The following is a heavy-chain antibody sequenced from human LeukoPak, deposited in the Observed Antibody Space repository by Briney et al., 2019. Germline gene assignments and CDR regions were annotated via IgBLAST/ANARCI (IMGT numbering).Heavy chain of an antibody. V-gene: IGHV1-69*05. D-gene: IGHD3-22*01. CDR1: GGTFSSYA. Sequence: ASVKVSCKASGGTFSSYAISWVRQAPGQGLEWMGRIIPIFGTANYAQKFQGRVTITTDESTSTAYMELSSLRSEDTAVYYCASTYDSSGYWFDPRGQGTLVTVSS. J-gene: IGHJ5*02. CDR2: IIPIFGTA. CDR3: ASTYDSSGYWFDP.